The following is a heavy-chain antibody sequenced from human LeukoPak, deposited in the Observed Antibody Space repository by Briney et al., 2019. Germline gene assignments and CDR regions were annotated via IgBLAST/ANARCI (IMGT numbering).Heavy chain of an antibody. J-gene: IGHJ4*02. V-gene: IGHV4-61*01. CDR3: ARGGRSGWYWTPFDY. D-gene: IGHD6-19*01. CDR2: IYYSGST. CDR1: GDSVSNGNYY. Sequence: PSETLSLTCTVSGDSVSNGNYYWSWLRQPPGKGLEWIGYIYYSGSTNYNPSLKSRVTISVDTSKNQFSLKLSSVTAADTAVYYCARGGRSGWYWTPFDYWGQGTLVTVSS.